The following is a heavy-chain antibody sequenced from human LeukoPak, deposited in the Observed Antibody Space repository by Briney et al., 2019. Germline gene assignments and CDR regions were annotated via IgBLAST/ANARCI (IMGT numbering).Heavy chain of an antibody. CDR1: GGSISSSSYF. D-gene: IGHD2-15*01. Sequence: SETLSLTCTVSGGSISSSSYFWCWIRQPPEKGLECIAIIFYSGKTHYNPSLRSRVTISVDTSKNQFSLKLSSMTAADTALYYCARVGSCGGGTCAWDYWGLGTLVTVSS. CDR2: IFYSGKT. V-gene: IGHV4-39*01. CDR3: ARVGSCGGGTCAWDY. J-gene: IGHJ4*01.